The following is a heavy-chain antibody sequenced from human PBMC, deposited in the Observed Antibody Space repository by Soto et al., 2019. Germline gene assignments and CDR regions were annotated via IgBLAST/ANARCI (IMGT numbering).Heavy chain of an antibody. D-gene: IGHD4-17*01. V-gene: IGHV4-34*01. CDR3: ARVRRHDYGDYVSDYFDY. CDR1: GGSFSGYY. J-gene: IGHJ4*02. CDR2: INHSGST. Sequence: SETLSLTCAVYGGSFSGYYWSWIRQPPGKGLEWIGEINHSGSTNYNPSLKSRVTISVDTSKNQFSLKLSSVTAADTAVYYCARVRRHDYGDYVSDYFDYWGQGTTVTVSS.